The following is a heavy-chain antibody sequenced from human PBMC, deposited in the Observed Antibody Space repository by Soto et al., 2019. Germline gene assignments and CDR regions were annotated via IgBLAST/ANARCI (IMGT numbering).Heavy chain of an antibody. V-gene: IGHV1-2*02. D-gene: IGHD2-21*02. J-gene: IGHJ4*02. CDR2: INPNSGGT. Sequence: ASVKVSCKASGYTFTGYYMHWVRQAPGQGLEWMGWINPNSGGTNYAQKFQGRVTMTRDTSISTAYMELSRLRSDDTAVYYCARALWLGFPAAYCGGDCYSDFDYWGKGTLVTVSS. CDR1: GYTFTGYY. CDR3: ARALWLGFPAAYCGGDCYSDFDY.